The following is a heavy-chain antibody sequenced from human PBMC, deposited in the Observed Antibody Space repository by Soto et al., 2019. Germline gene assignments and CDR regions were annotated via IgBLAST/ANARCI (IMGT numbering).Heavy chain of an antibody. CDR3: ARVDRTIRGCLFDY. D-gene: IGHD2-2*01. CDR2: IFFSET. V-gene: IGHV4-59*01. CDR1: GGSMNTYY. Sequence: QVQLQESGPGLVKPSETLSLTCTVSGGSMNTYYWSWIRQPPGKGLEWIGYIFFSETRYNPSLKSRVTISLDTSKNQFSLKVNSVTAADTAMYYCARVDRTIRGCLFDYWGQGTLVTVSS. J-gene: IGHJ4*02.